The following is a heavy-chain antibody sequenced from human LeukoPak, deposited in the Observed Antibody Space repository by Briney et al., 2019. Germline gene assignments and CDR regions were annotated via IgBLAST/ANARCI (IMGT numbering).Heavy chain of an antibody. CDR2: IYTSGST. CDR3: AREPGYTWYQLDQDWFDP. CDR1: GGSISSYY. Sequence: SETLSLTCTVSGGSISSYYWSWIRQPAGKGLEWIGRIYTSGSTNYNSSLKSRVTISVDKSKNQFSLKLSSVTAADAAVYYCAREPGYTWYQLDQDWFDPWGQGTLVTVSS. D-gene: IGHD2-2*01. V-gene: IGHV4-4*07. J-gene: IGHJ5*02.